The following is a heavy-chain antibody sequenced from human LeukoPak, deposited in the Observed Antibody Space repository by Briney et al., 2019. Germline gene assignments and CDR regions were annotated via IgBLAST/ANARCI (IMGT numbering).Heavy chain of an antibody. V-gene: IGHV4-4*07. CDR3: ARYSADGYNYYYYYGMDV. CDR2: IYTSGST. D-gene: IGHD5-18*01. CDR1: GGSISSYY. Sequence: SETLSLTCTVSGGSISSYYWSWIRQPAGKGLEWIGRIYTSGSTNYNPSLKSRVTMSVDTSKNQFSLKLSSVTAADTAVYYCARYSADGYNYYYYYGMDVWGQGTTVTVSS. J-gene: IGHJ6*02.